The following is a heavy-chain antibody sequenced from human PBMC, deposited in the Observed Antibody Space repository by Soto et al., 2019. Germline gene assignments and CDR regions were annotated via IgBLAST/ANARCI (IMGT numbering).Heavy chain of an antibody. V-gene: IGHV3-48*01. Sequence: AGGSLRLSCAASGFTFSSYSMNWVRQAPGKGLEWVSYISSSSSTIYYADSVKGRFTISGDNAKNSLYLQMNSLRAEDTAVYYCAREWLPFDYWGQGTLVTVSS. CDR1: GFTFSSYS. J-gene: IGHJ4*02. CDR3: AREWLPFDY. CDR2: ISSSSSTI. D-gene: IGHD5-12*01.